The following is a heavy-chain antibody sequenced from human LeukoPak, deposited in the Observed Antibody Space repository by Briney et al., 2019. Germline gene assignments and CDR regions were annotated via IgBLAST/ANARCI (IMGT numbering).Heavy chain of an antibody. V-gene: IGHV1-2*02. CDR3: ARGETEETGTRPDAFDI. J-gene: IGHJ3*02. Sequence: ASVKVSCKASGYTFTGYYMHWVRQAPGQGLEWMGWINPNSGDTKYAQKFQGRVTMTRDTSISTAYMELTRLRSDDSAVYYCARGETEETGTRPDAFDIWGQGKMVTVSS. CDR1: GYTFTGYY. CDR2: INPNSGDT. D-gene: IGHD6-13*01.